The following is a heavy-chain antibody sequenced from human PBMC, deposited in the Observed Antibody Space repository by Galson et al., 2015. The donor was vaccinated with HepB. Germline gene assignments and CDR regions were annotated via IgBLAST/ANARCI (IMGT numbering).Heavy chain of an antibody. CDR3: ARGSYDSSGVVAGRFDY. J-gene: IGHJ4*02. CDR2: INPSGGST. CDR1: GYTFTSYY. V-gene: IGHV1-46*01. Sequence: SVKVSCKASGYTFTSYYMHWVRQAPGQGLEWMGIINPSGGSTSYAQKFQGRVTMTRDTSTSTVYMELRSLRSDDTAVYYCARGSYDSSGVVAGRFDYWGQGTLVTVSS. D-gene: IGHD3-22*01.